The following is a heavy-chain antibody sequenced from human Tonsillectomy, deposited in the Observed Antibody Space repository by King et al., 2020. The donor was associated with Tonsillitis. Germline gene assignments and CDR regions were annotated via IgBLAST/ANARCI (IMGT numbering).Heavy chain of an antibody. Sequence: VQLVESGAEVKKPGESLKISCKGSGDIFTSYWIGWVRQMPGKGLEWMGIIYPGDSDTRYSPSFQGHVTISADKSISTAYLQWSSLKASDTAMYYCARHDLTLATTNIDIWGQGTMVTVSS. J-gene: IGHJ3*02. CDR3: ARHDLTLATTNIDI. CDR2: IYPGDSDT. D-gene: IGHD1-26*01. V-gene: IGHV5-51*01. CDR1: GDIFTSYW.